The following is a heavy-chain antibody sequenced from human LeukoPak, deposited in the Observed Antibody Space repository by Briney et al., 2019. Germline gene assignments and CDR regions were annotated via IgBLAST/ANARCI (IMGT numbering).Heavy chain of an antibody. V-gene: IGHV4-59*01. CDR1: GGFISSYY. D-gene: IGHD6-19*01. CDR3: ARVNMYSSGVDY. J-gene: IGHJ4*02. Sequence: SETLSLTCTVSGGFISSYYWSWIRQPPGKGLEWIGYTYYSGSTNYNPSLKSRVTISVDTPKNQFSLKLSSVTAADTAVYYCARVNMYSSGVDYWGQGTLVTVSS. CDR2: TYYSGST.